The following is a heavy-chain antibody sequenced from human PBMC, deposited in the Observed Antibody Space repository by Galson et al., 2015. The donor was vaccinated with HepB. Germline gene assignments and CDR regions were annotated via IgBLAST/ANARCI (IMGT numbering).Heavy chain of an antibody. D-gene: IGHD2-2*02. V-gene: IGHV1-2*02. CDR1: GYTFTGYY. J-gene: IGHJ3*02. CDR3: ARSYCSSTSCYKEDAFDI. Sequence: SVKVSCKASGYTFTGYYMHWVRQAPGQGLEWMGWINPNSGGTNYAQKFQGRVTMTRDTSISTAYMELSRLRSDDTAVYYCARSYCSSTSCYKEDAFDIWGQGTMVTVSS. CDR2: INPNSGGT.